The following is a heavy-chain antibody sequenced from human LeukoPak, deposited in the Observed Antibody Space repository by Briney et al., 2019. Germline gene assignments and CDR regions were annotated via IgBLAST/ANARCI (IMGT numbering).Heavy chain of an antibody. CDR2: ISAYNGNT. V-gene: IGHV1-18*04. J-gene: IGHJ6*04. D-gene: IGHD2-21*02. CDR1: GYTFTSYG. CDR3: GRDPYYYYGMDV. Sequence: ASVKVSCKASGYTFTSYGISWVRQAPGQGLEWMGWISAYNGNTNYAQELQGRVTMTTDTSTSTAYMELRSLRSDDTAVYYCGRDPYYYYGMDVWGKGTTVTVSS.